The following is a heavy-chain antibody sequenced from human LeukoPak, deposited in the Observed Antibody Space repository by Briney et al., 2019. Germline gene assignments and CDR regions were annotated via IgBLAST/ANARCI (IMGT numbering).Heavy chain of an antibody. Sequence: GESLKISCKGSGYSFTSYWIGWVRQMPGKGLEWMGIIYPGDSDTRYSPSFQGQVTISADKSISTAYQQWSSLKASDTAMYYCAGMAAAGTYYFGFWGRGHRTTVTAS. D-gene: IGHD6-13*01. CDR2: IYPGDSDT. J-gene: IGHJ6*02. CDR3: AGMAAAGTYYFGFWG. V-gene: IGHV5-51*01. CDR1: GYSFTSYW.